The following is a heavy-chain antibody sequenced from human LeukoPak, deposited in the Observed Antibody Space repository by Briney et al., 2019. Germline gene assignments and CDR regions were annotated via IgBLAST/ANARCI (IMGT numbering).Heavy chain of an antibody. J-gene: IGHJ6*02. CDR1: GYNFTGYY. V-gene: IGHV1-2*02. CDR3: AKRQLAQYYYYYGMDV. CDR2: INPNSGGT. Sequence: WASVKVSCKASGYNFTGYYLHWVRQAPGQGLEWMGWINPNSGGTRYAQKFQGRVTMTRDTSISTAYMELSRLRSDDTALYYCAKRQLAQYYYYYGMDVWGQGTTVTVSS. D-gene: IGHD6-13*01.